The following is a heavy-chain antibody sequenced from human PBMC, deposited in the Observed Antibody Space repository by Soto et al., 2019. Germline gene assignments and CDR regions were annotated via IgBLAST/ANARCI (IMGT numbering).Heavy chain of an antibody. Sequence: GGSLRLSCAASGFTFSSYAMHWVRQAPGKGLEWVAVISYDGSNKYYADSVKGRFTISRDNSKNTLYLQMNSLRAEDTAVYYCARGAGTYYYDSSGYPHWGQGTLVTVSS. CDR2: ISYDGSNK. J-gene: IGHJ4*02. V-gene: IGHV3-30-3*01. CDR3: ARGAGTYYYDSSGYPH. D-gene: IGHD3-22*01. CDR1: GFTFSSYA.